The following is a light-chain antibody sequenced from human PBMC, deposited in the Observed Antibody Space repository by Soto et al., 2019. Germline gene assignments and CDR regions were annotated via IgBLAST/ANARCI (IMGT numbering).Light chain of an antibody. CDR1: SSDFGAYNY. CDR3: SSYTTNIGYV. CDR2: DVT. V-gene: IGLV2-14*03. Sequence: QSALTQPASVSGSPGQSITISCTGTSSDFGAYNYVSWYQQHPGKAPKLMVYDVTNRPSGVSNRFSGSKFGNTASLTISGLQAEDEADYHCSSYTTNIGYVFGTGTKVTVL. J-gene: IGLJ1*01.